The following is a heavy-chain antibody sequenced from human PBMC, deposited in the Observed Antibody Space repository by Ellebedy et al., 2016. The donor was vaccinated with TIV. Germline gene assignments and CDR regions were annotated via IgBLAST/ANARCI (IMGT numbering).Heavy chain of an antibody. J-gene: IGHJ4*02. V-gene: IGHV3-7*03. CDR3: ARVGRWLHYNDY. D-gene: IGHD5-24*01. CDR1: GFTFSTYS. CDR2: IKQDGSET. Sequence: GGSLRLXXAASGFTFSTYSMSWVRQAPGKGLEWVADIKQDGSETHSVDSVKGRFTISRDNAKNSLFLQMNSLRAEDTAVYYCARVGRWLHYNDYWGQGTLVAVSS.